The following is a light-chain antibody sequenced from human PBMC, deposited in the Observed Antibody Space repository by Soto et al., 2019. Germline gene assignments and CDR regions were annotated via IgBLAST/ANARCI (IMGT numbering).Light chain of an antibody. CDR3: QQFNSYPIA. Sequence: DIQMTQSPATLSASVGDRATITCRASKSISRWLVWKQQKAGKAPKILIYEVSDVESGVRSGFRGSGSGTEFSLSIDGLQPDDFATYCCQQFNSYPIAFGQGTRLEIK. V-gene: IGKV1-5*01. CDR1: KSISRW. J-gene: IGKJ5*01. CDR2: EVS.